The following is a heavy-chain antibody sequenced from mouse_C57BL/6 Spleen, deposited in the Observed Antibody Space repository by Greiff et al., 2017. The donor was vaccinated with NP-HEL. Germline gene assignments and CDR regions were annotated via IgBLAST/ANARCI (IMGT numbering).Heavy chain of an antibody. CDR1: GYTFTGYW. D-gene: IGHD1-1*01. Sequence: VQRVESGAELMKPGASVKLSCKATGYTFTGYWIEWVKQRPGHGLEWIGEILPGSGSTNYNEKFKGKATFTADTSSNTAYMQLSSLTTEDSAIYYCARSGYYGSSLHWYFDVWGTGTTVTVSS. V-gene: IGHV1-9*01. J-gene: IGHJ1*03. CDR2: ILPGSGST. CDR3: ARSGYYGSSLHWYFDV.